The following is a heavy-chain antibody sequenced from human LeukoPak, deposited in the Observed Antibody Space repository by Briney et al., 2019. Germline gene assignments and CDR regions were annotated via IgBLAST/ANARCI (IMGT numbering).Heavy chain of an antibody. CDR3: AREGSGRQSIY. J-gene: IGHJ4*02. V-gene: IGHV4-39*07. CDR1: GGSIRSSYYY. Sequence: TSETLSLTCTVSGGSIRSSYYYWGWIRQPPGKGLEWIGSIYDSGSTYYNPSLKSRVTISVDRSKNQFSLKLSSVTAADTAVYYCAREGSGRQSIYWGQGTLVTVSS. D-gene: IGHD1-26*01. CDR2: IYDSGST.